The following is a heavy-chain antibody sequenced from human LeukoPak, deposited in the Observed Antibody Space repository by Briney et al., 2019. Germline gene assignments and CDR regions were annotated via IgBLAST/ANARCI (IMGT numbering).Heavy chain of an antibody. CDR1: GYTFTSYG. CDR2: ISAYNGNT. D-gene: IGHD3-22*01. J-gene: IGHJ5*02. V-gene: IGHV1-18*01. CDR3: ARVPPRWYYDSSGYKPFDP. Sequence: ASVKVSCKASGYTFTSYGISWVRQAPGQGLEWMGWISAYNGNTNYAQQLQGRVTMTTDTSTSTAYMELRSLRSDDTAVYYCARVPPRWYYDSSGYKPFDPWGQGTLVTVSS.